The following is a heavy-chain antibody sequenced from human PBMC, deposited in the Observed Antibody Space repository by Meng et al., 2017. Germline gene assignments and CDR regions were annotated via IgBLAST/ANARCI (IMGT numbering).Heavy chain of an antibody. CDR2: IYHSGST. J-gene: IGHJ4*02. CDR1: GCSISSSNW. V-gene: IGHV4-4*02. CDR3: ARAGVGYYDSSGPYSY. Sequence: QVQLQGVGPGLVKPSGTRSLTCAVSGCSISSSNWWSWVRQPPGKGLEWIGEIYHSGSTNYNPSLKSRVTISVDKSKNQFSLKLSSVTAADTAVYYCARAGVGYYDSSGPYSYWGQGTLVTVSS. D-gene: IGHD3-22*01.